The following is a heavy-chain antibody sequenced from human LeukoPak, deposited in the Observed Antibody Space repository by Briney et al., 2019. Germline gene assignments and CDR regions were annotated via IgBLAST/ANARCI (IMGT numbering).Heavy chain of an antibody. CDR2: IYHSGST. V-gene: IGHV4-38-2*01. D-gene: IGHD2-2*01. Sequence: NASETLSLTCAVSGYSISSGYYWGWIRQPPGKGLEWIGSIYHSGSTYYNPSLKGRVTISVDTSKNQFSLKLSSVTAADTAVYYCARRRVHCSSISCMVLAFDYWGQGTLVTVSS. CDR1: GYSISSGYY. CDR3: ARRRVHCSSISCMVLAFDY. J-gene: IGHJ4*02.